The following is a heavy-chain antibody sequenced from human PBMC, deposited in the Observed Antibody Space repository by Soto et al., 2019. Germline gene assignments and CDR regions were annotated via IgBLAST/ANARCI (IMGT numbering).Heavy chain of an antibody. Sequence: QVQLVESGGGVVQPGRSLRLSCAASGFTFSSYGMHWVRQAPGKGLEWVAVIWYDGSNKYYADSVKGRFTISRDTSKNTLYLQMNSLRAEDTAVYYCARDSSIVYSAYYYDSSGYYFDYWGQGTLVTVSS. CDR2: IWYDGSNK. V-gene: IGHV3-33*01. CDR3: ARDSSIVYSAYYYDSSGYYFDY. D-gene: IGHD3-22*01. J-gene: IGHJ4*02. CDR1: GFTFSSYG.